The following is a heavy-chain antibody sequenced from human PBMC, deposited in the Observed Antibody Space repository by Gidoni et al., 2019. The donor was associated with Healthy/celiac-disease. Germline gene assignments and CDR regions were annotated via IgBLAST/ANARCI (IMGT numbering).Heavy chain of an antibody. CDR3: ARELWFGEFKRNDNWFDP. CDR2: LIPILGIA. J-gene: IGHJ5*02. D-gene: IGHD3-10*01. CDR1: GGSFSRYT. V-gene: IGHV1-69*08. Sequence: QVQLVQSVAEVQKPGSSVKVSYTASGGSFSRYTIRWVRHAPAQGLEWMERLIPILGIANYAQKFQGRVTITANKSQSTAYMGLSSLRSEDTDVYYCARELWFGEFKRNDNWFDPWGQGTRVTVSS.